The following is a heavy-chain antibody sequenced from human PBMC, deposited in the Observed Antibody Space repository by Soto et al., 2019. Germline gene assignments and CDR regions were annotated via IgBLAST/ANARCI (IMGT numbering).Heavy chain of an antibody. V-gene: IGHV1-69*01. Sequence: QVQLVQSGAEVKKPGSSVKVSCKASGGTFSSYAISWVRQAPGQGLEWMGGIIPIFGTANYAQKFQGRVTITADESTSTAYMELSSLRSEDTAVYYCARNIVVVTYYYYYGMDVWGQVTTVTVSS. CDR3: ARNIVVVTYYYYYGMDV. D-gene: IGHD3-22*01. J-gene: IGHJ6*02. CDR2: IIPIFGTA. CDR1: GGTFSSYA.